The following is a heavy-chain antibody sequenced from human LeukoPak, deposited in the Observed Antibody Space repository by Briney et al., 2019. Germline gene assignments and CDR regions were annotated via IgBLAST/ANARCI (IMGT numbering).Heavy chain of an antibody. CDR3: AREEDDSSGYYDY. CDR2: INPSVVST. J-gene: IGHJ4*02. V-gene: IGHV1-46*01. D-gene: IGHD3-22*01. CDR1: GYTFTINN. Sequence: ASVKVSCKASGYTFTINNMHWVRHAPRQGLEWMGIINPSVVSTSYAQKFQGRVTMTRDTSTSTVYMELSSLRSEDTAVYYCAREEDDSSGYYDYWGQGTLVTVSS.